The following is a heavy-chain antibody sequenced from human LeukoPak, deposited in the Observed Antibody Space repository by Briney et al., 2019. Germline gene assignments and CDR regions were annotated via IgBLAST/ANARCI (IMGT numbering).Heavy chain of an antibody. V-gene: IGHV4-59*01. CDR2: IYYSGST. J-gene: IGHJ4*02. CDR1: GGSISRYY. D-gene: IGHD4-17*01. CDR3: ARTYGDYVHYFDY. Sequence: SETLSLTCTVSGGSISRYYWSWIRQPLGKGLEWIGYIYYSGSTNYNPSLKSRVTIPVDTSKNQFSLKLSSVTAADTAVYYCARTYGDYVHYFDYWGQGTLVTVSS.